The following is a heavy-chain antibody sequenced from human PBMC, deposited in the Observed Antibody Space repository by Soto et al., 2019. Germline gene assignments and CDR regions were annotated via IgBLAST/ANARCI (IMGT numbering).Heavy chain of an antibody. D-gene: IGHD4-17*01. CDR1: GFTFSSYG. V-gene: IGHV3-33*01. CDR2: IWYDGSNK. Sequence: GGSLRLSCAASGFTFSSYGMHWVRQAPGKGLEWVAVIWYDGSNKYYADSVKGRFTISRDNSKNTLYLQMNSLRAEDTVVYYCARDTVTTLLEYYFDYWGQGTLVTVSS. CDR3: ARDTVTTLLEYYFDY. J-gene: IGHJ4*02.